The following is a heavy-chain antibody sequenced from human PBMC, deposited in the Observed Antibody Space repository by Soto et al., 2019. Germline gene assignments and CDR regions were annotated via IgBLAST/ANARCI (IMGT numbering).Heavy chain of an antibody. D-gene: IGHD2-21*01. Sequence: QVDLVESGGGVAQTGRSLTLSCVGSGFTFRSSGMHWVRQPPGKGLEWVAVISHDGQNKYYADSVQGRFTISRDNSNNALYLQMDSLRIEDTGIYYCVKERADIVVALHATSGMDGWGHGTAVTVSS. V-gene: IGHV3-30*18. CDR1: GFTFRSSG. J-gene: IGHJ6*02. CDR2: ISHDGQNK. CDR3: VKERADIVVALHATSGMDG.